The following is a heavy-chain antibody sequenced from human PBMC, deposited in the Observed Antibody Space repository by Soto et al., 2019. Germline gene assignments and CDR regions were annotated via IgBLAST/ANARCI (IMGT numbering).Heavy chain of an antibody. CDR3: ARGSGTSFY. D-gene: IGHD2-8*01. CDR1: GGSASSGSYY. CDR2: IYYSGST. Sequence: KTSETLSLTCTVSGGSASSGSYYWSWIRQPPGKGLEWIGYIYYSGSTNYNPSLKSRVTISVDTSKNQFSLKLSSVTAADTAVYYCARGSGTSFYWGQGTLVTVSS. J-gene: IGHJ4*02. V-gene: IGHV4-61*01.